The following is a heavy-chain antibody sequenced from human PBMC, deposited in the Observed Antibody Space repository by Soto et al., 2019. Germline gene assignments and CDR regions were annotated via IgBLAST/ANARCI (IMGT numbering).Heavy chain of an antibody. V-gene: IGHV4-30-4*01. CDR1: GGSISSGDYY. Sequence: QVQLQESGPGLVKPSQTLSLTCTVSGGSISSGDYYWSWIRQPPGKGLEWIGYIYYSGSTYYNPSLKSRVTISVDTSKNQFSLKLSSVTAADTAVYYCASDNRGSYDIFFGMDVWGQGTTVTVSS. CDR2: IYYSGST. D-gene: IGHD3-9*01. CDR3: ASDNRGSYDIFFGMDV. J-gene: IGHJ6*02.